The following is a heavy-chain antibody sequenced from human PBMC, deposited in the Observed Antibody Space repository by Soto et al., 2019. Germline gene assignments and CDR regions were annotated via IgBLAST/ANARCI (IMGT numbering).Heavy chain of an antibody. Sequence: ASVKVSCKASGYTFTSYGISWVRQAPGQGLEWMGWISAYNGNTNYAQKLQGRVTMTTDTSTRTAYMELRSLRSDDTAVYYCATIDYDFWSGYYWGDPWGQGTLVTVSA. D-gene: IGHD3-3*01. J-gene: IGHJ5*02. CDR2: ISAYNGNT. CDR3: ATIDYDFWSGYYWGDP. CDR1: GYTFTSYG. V-gene: IGHV1-18*01.